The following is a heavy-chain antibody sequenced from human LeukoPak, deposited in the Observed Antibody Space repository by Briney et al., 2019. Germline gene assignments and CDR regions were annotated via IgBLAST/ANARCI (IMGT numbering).Heavy chain of an antibody. J-gene: IGHJ4*02. V-gene: IGHV4-59*11. CDR1: GGSISSHY. CDR2: IYYSGST. CDR3: ARADSSGYYYFDY. D-gene: IGHD3-22*01. Sequence: SETLSLTCTVSGGSISSHYWSWIRQPPGKGLEWIGYIYYSGSTDYNPSLKSRVTMSVDTSKNQFSLKLSSVTAADTAVYYCARADSSGYYYFDYWGQGTLVTVSS.